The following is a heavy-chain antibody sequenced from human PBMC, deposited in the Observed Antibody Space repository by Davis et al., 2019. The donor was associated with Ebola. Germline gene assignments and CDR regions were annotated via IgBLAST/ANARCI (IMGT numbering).Heavy chain of an antibody. Sequence: PGGSLRLSCAASGFTVSSNYMSWVRQAPGKGLEWVSVIYSGGSTYYADSVKGRFTISRDNSKNTLYLQMNSLRAEDTAVYYCASALGFYYYGMDVWGQGTTVTVSS. J-gene: IGHJ6*02. V-gene: IGHV3-53*01. CDR3: ASALGFYYYGMDV. D-gene: IGHD3-16*01. CDR1: GFTVSSNY. CDR2: IYSGGST.